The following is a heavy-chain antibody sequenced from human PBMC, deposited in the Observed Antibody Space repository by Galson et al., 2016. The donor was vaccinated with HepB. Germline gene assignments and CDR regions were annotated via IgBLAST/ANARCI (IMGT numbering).Heavy chain of an antibody. D-gene: IGHD3-3*01. CDR2: FDPEDGET. Sequence: SVKVSCKVSGYTLTELSMHWVRQAPGKGLEWMGGFDPEDGETIYAQKFQGRVTMTEDTSTDTAYMELSSLRSEDTAVYYCATDFGVAHLDYYYGMDVWGQGTTVTVSS. CDR1: GYTLTELS. CDR3: ATDFGVAHLDYYYGMDV. J-gene: IGHJ6*02. V-gene: IGHV1-24*01.